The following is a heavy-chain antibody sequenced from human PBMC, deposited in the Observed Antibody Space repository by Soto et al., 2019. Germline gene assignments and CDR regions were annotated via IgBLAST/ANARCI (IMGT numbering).Heavy chain of an antibody. V-gene: IGHV4-31*03. D-gene: IGHD3-3*01. CDR2: IYCSGST. Sequence: SETLSLTCTVSGVSISSGGYYWSWIRQHPGKGLEWIGYIYCSGSTYYNPSLKSRVTISVDTSKNQFSLKLSSVTAADTAVYYCARVRWSGYFYMDVWGKGTTVTVSS. CDR1: GVSISSGGYY. J-gene: IGHJ6*03. CDR3: ARVRWSGYFYMDV.